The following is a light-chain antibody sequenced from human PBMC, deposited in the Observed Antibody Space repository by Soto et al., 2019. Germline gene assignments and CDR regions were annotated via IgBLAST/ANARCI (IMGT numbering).Light chain of an antibody. CDR1: SSDVGGYNY. J-gene: IGLJ1*01. CDR3: SSYTSSSTLPLYV. CDR2: DVS. Sequence: QSVLTQPASVSGSPGQSITISCTGTSSDVGGYNYVSWYQQHPGKAPKLMIYDVSNRPSGVSNRFSGSKSGNTASLTISGLQAEDEADYYCSSYTSSSTLPLYVFGTGTTVTVL. V-gene: IGLV2-14*01.